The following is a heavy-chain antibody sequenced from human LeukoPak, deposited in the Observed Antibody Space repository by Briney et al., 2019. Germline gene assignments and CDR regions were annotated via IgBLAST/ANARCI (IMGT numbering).Heavy chain of an antibody. J-gene: IGHJ6*02. CDR3: ARDYCSSTSCYYDYYYGMDV. Sequence: ASQTLSLTCTVSGGSISSGGYYWSWIRQHPGKGLEWIGYIYYSGSTYYNPSLKSRVTISVDTSKNQCSLKLSSVTAADTAVYYCARDYCSSTSCYYDYYYGMDVWGQGTTVTVSS. D-gene: IGHD2-2*01. CDR2: IYYSGST. CDR1: GGSISSGGYY. V-gene: IGHV4-31*03.